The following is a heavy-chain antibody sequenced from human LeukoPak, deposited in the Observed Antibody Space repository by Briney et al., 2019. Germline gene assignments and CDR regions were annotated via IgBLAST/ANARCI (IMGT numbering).Heavy chain of an antibody. CDR2: ISVSGGIT. D-gene: IGHD3-22*01. CDR1: GFTFSDHY. CDR3: ATGIIATYYDSTSYYYGAFDY. Sequence: QPGGSLRLSCAASGFTFSDHYMDWVRQAPGKGLEWVSAISVSGGITYYADSVRGRFTISRDNSKNTLYLQVNSLRAGDTAVYYCATGIIATYYDSTSYYYGAFDYWGQGTLVTVSS. J-gene: IGHJ4*02. V-gene: IGHV3-23*01.